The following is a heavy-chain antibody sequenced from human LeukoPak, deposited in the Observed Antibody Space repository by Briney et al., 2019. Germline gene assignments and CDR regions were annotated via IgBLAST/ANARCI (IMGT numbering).Heavy chain of an antibody. CDR2: FDPEDGET. CDR1: GHTLTELF. Sequence: GASVKVSCKVSGHTLTELFMHWVRQAPGKGLEWMGGFDPEDGETIYAQKFQGRVTMTEDTSTDTAYMELSSLRSEDTAVYYCATGETVWGSYHPDWGQGTLVTVSS. V-gene: IGHV1-24*01. D-gene: IGHD3-16*02. CDR3: ATGETVWGSYHPD. J-gene: IGHJ4*02.